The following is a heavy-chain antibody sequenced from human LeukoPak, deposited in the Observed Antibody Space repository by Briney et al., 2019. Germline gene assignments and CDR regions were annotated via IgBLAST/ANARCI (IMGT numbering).Heavy chain of an antibody. D-gene: IGHD1-26*01. CDR2: ITASGTAM. Sequence: GGSLRLSCAASGFTFSSYSMNWVRQAPGKGLEWASHITASGTAMFYADSVKGRFTISRDDAKNSLYLQMNSLRDEDTAVYYCASSGSYRFDYWGQGTLVTVSS. J-gene: IGHJ4*02. V-gene: IGHV3-48*02. CDR1: GFTFSSYS. CDR3: ASSGSYRFDY.